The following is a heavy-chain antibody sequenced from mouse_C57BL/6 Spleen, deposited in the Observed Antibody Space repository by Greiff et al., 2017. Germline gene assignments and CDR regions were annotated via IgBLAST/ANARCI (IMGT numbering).Heavy chain of an antibody. D-gene: IGHD2-4*01. CDR3: ARDYYDYDNYFDY. J-gene: IGHJ2*01. CDR2: ISSGSSTI. CDR1: GFTFSDYG. V-gene: IGHV5-17*01. Sequence: EVMLVESGGGLVKPGGSLKLSCAASGFTFSDYGMHWVRQAPEKGLEWVAYISSGSSTIYYADTVKGRFTISRDNAKNTLFLQMTSLRSEDTAMYYCARDYYDYDNYFDYWGQGTTLTVSS.